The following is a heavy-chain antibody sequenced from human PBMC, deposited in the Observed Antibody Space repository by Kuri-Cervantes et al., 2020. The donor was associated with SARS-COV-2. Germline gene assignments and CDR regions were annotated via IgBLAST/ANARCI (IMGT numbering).Heavy chain of an antibody. CDR3: APISSGRYCGVGTCSGDY. J-gene: IGHJ4*02. V-gene: IGHV3-30-3*01. Sequence: GGSLRLSCAASGFTFSSYALHWVRQAPGKGLEWVAVMSSDGNKIYYADPVKGRFTISRDNSRRTLYLEMNSLRAEDTAVYYCAPISSGRYCGVGTCSGDYWGQETLVTVSS. D-gene: IGHD2-15*01. CDR1: GFTFSSYA. CDR2: MSSDGNKI.